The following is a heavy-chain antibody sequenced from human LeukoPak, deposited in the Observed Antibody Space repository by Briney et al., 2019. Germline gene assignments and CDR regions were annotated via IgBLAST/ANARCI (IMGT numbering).Heavy chain of an antibody. J-gene: IGHJ4*02. Sequence: ASVKVSCKASGGTFSSYAISWVRQAPGQGLEWMGGIIPIFGTANYAQKFQGRVTITTDESTSTAYMELSSLRSEDTAVYYCARGRGRLRLGELSLLDYWGQGTLVTVSS. CDR2: IIPIFGTA. D-gene: IGHD3-16*02. CDR3: ARGRGRLRLGELSLLDY. V-gene: IGHV1-69*05. CDR1: GGTFSSYA.